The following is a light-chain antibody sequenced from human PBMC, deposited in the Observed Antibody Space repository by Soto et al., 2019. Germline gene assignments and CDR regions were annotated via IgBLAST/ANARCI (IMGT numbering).Light chain of an antibody. V-gene: IGLV3-21*02. CDR1: NIGSKS. Sequence: SYELTQPPSVSVAPGQTARITCGGNNIGSKSEHWYQQKPGQAPVLVVYDDSDRPPGIPERFSGSNSGNTATLTISRVEAGDEADYYCQVWDTGSDHVVFGGGTKLTVL. CDR2: DDS. CDR3: QVWDTGSDHVV. J-gene: IGLJ2*01.